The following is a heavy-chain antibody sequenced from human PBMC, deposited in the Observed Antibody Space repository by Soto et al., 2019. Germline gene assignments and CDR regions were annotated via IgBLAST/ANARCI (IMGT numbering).Heavy chain of an antibody. D-gene: IGHD1-26*01. V-gene: IGHV3-64*07. CDR1: GFIFSYYS. CDR3: ARADPTKHLDS. J-gene: IGHJ4*02. Sequence: EVQLVESGGGSVQPGGSLRLSCATTGFIFSYYSIHWVRQAPGKGLQFVSVISPDGTITFYADSVKGRFTISRDSSKNTAYLQMDSLKADDMAVYYCARADPTKHLDSWGQGTLVTVSS. CDR2: ISPDGTIT.